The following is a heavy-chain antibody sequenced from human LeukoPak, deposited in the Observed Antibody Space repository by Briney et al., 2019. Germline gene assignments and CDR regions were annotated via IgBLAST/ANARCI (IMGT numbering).Heavy chain of an antibody. CDR2: VNEDGSST. V-gene: IGHV3-74*01. D-gene: IGHD5-12*01. J-gene: IGHJ3*02. CDR1: GFTFDNYW. CDR3: ARGWISDAFDI. Sequence: WGSLRLSCAASGFTFDNYWMHWVREAPGKGPVWVSRVNEDGSSTISADFVEGRFAISRDNAKRMLYLQMNSLRAEDTAVYYCARGWISDAFDIWGQGTRVTVSS.